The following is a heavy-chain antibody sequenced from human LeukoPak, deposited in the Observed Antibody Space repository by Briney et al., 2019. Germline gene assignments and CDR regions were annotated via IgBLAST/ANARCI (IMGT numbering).Heavy chain of an antibody. D-gene: IGHD3-22*01. Sequence: GGSLRLSCAASGFTFSSYSMNWVRQAPGKGLEWVSSISSSSSYIYYADSVKGRFTISRDNAKNSLYLQMNSLRAEDTAVYYCASAFDPTYYYDSSGYWDFDYWGQGTLVTVSS. V-gene: IGHV3-21*01. J-gene: IGHJ4*02. CDR3: ASAFDPTYYYDSSGYWDFDY. CDR1: GFTFSSYS. CDR2: ISSSSSYI.